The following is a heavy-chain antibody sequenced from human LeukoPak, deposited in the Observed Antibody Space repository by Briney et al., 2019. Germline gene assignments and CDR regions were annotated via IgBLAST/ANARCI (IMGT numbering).Heavy chain of an antibody. D-gene: IGHD4-17*01. Sequence: PSETLSLTCTVSGYSISSGYYWGWIRQPPGKGLEWIGSIYHSGSTYYNPSLKSRVTISVDTSKNQFSLKLSSVTAADTAVYYCARHGLTTVTTSWYFDLWGRGTLVTVSS. CDR1: GYSISSGYY. CDR3: ARHGLTTVTTSWYFDL. V-gene: IGHV4-38-2*02. J-gene: IGHJ2*01. CDR2: IYHSGST.